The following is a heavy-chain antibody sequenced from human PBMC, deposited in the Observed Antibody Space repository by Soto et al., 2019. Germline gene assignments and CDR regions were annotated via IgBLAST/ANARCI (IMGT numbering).Heavy chain of an antibody. CDR1: GFTFSSYA. V-gene: IGHV3-30-3*01. CDR3: ARGGVLAAAGTGGFDY. Sequence: QVQLVESGGGVVQPGRSLRLSCAASGFTFSSYAMHWVRQAPGKGLEGVAVISYDGSNKYYADSVKGRFTISRDNSKNTLYLQMNSLRAEDTAVYYCARGGVLAAAGTGGFDYWGQGTLVTVSS. CDR2: ISYDGSNK. D-gene: IGHD6-13*01. J-gene: IGHJ4*02.